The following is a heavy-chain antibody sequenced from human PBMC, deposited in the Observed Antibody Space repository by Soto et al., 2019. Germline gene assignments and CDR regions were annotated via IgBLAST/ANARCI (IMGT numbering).Heavy chain of an antibody. V-gene: IGHV1-69*12. D-gene: IGHD6-13*01. J-gene: IGHJ2*01. CDR1: GGTFSSNA. CDR2: IVPMFGIS. CDR3: ARLEKQLVEYWYLDF. Sequence: QVQLVQSGAEVKKPGSSVTVSCKASGGTFSSNAIVWVRQAPGQGLEWMGGIVPMFGISKNAQKFQGRVTITAEESTSTAYMELRSLRSDDTAVYYCARLEKQLVEYWYLDFWGRGTLVTVSS.